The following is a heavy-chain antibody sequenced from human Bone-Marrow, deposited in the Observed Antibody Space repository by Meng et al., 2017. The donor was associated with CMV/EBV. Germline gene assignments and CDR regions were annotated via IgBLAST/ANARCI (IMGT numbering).Heavy chain of an antibody. CDR2: INPYNGNT. J-gene: IGHJ4*02. V-gene: IGHV1-18*01. Sequence: ASVKVSCKSSGYTFTSYGIIWVRQAPGQGLEWMGWINPYNGNTAYAQKMQDRVNMTTDTSTNTVYMELRSLRSDDTAIFYCARGSHRGFGKLFVPDYWGQGTLVTVSS. CDR1: GYTFTSYG. CDR3: ARGSHRGFGKLFVPDY. D-gene: IGHD3-10*01.